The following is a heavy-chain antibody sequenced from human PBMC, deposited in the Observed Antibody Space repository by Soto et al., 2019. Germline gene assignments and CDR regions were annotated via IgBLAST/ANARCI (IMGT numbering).Heavy chain of an antibody. D-gene: IGHD1-1*01. CDR3: AKAGGPTYNYHGVEV. Sequence: QEQLVESGGGVVQPGRSLRLSCAVSGFTFSSYGMHWVRQAPVKGLEWVAFISYDGREKYYADSVKGRFTISRDNSKNTLYLQMNRLRAEDTDVFYCAKAGGPTYNYHGVEVWGQGTTVTVSS. V-gene: IGHV3-30*18. CDR2: ISYDGREK. CDR1: GFTFSSYG. J-gene: IGHJ6*02.